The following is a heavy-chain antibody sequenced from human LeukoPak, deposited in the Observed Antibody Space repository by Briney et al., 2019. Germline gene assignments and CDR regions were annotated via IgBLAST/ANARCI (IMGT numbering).Heavy chain of an antibody. J-gene: IGHJ4*02. V-gene: IGHV3-13*01. CDR3: ARGGRGSSWFEK. CDR2: ISTSEDT. CDR1: GFTFKNYD. D-gene: IGHD6-13*01. Sequence: GGSLRLSCTASGFTFKNYDMHWVRQAPGKGLEWVSAISTSEDTYYVGSVKGRFTISRENAKNSLYLQLSGLRAGDTALYYCARGGRGSSWFEKWGQGTLVTVSS.